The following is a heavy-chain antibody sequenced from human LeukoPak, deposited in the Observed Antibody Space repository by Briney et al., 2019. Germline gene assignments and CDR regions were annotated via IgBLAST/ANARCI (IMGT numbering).Heavy chain of an antibody. CDR1: GFTFSSYG. CDR3: ARDWSGDSDNWFDP. Sequence: GGSLRLSCAASGFTFSSYGMHWVRRAPGKGLEWVAGIWYDGSNKYYADSVKGRFTISRDNSKNTLYLEMNSLRAEDTAVYYCARDWSGDSDNWFDPWGQGTLVTVSS. D-gene: IGHD4-17*01. V-gene: IGHV3-33*01. J-gene: IGHJ5*02. CDR2: IWYDGSNK.